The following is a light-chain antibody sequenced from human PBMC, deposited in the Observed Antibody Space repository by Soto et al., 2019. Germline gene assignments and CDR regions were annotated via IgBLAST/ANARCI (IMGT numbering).Light chain of an antibody. CDR2: DAS. CDR1: QRVGKY. Sequence: EIVLTQSPATLSLSPGERATLSCRASQRVGKYLAWYQQKPGQAPRLLIYDASNRATGIPARFSGSGSGTDFTLTISSLEPEDFAVYYCQQRANWPLTFGGGTKVEIK. V-gene: IGKV3-11*01. CDR3: QQRANWPLT. J-gene: IGKJ4*01.